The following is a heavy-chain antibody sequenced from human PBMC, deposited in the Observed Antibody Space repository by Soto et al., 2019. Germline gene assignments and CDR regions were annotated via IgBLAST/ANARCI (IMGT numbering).Heavy chain of an antibody. Sequence: QVQLVQSGAEVKKPGSSVKVSCKASGGTFSSYTISWVRQAPGQGLEWMGRIIPILGIANYAQKFQGRVTITADKSTSTAYMELSSLRSEDTAVYYCASGYYYESSGAFDYWGQGTLVTVSS. CDR1: GGTFSSYT. CDR3: ASGYYYESSGAFDY. D-gene: IGHD3-22*01. J-gene: IGHJ4*02. CDR2: IIPILGIA. V-gene: IGHV1-69*02.